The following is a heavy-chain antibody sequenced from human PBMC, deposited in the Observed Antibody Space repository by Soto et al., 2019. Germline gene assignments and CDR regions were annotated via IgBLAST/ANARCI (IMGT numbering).Heavy chain of an antibody. V-gene: IGHV4-39*01. CDR1: SGSISSSTYH. J-gene: IGHJ4*02. D-gene: IGHD6-13*01. CDR3: AAEIASAGHY. Sequence: QLQLQESGPGLVRPSDTLSLTCTVSSGSISSSTYHWAWIRQAPGKGLEWIGSIYFSGATYYSPSLKTRVTLFVDTSQNLFSLKLISVTAADTAVYYCAAEIASAGHYWGQGILVTVSS. CDR2: IYFSGAT.